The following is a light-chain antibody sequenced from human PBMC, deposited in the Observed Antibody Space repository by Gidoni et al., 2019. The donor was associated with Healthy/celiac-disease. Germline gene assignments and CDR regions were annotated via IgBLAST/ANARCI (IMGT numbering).Light chain of an antibody. CDR2: KAS. V-gene: IGKV1-5*03. CDR1: QSISSW. Sequence: DIQMTQCPSTLSASVGERVTITCRASQSISSWLAWYQQKPGNAPTLLIYKASSLESGVPAGFSGSGSATEFTLTISSLQPDDFAAYYCQQYNSYPWTFGQGTKVEIK. J-gene: IGKJ1*01. CDR3: QQYNSYPWT.